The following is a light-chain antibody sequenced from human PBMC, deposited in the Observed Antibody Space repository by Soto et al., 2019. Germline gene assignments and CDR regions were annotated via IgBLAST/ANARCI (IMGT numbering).Light chain of an antibody. CDR1: QGISNS. Sequence: DIQMTQSPSSLSASVGDRGTVTCRASQGISNSLAWYQQIPGKVPKLLIYAASTLQLGVPFRFSGSGSGTDFTLTISSLQTEDVATYYCQKYNSAPLTFGPGTKVDVK. CDR2: AAS. V-gene: IGKV1-27*01. J-gene: IGKJ3*01. CDR3: QKYNSAPLT.